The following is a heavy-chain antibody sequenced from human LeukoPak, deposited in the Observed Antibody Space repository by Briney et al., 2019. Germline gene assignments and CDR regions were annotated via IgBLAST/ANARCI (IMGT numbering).Heavy chain of an antibody. J-gene: IGHJ6*02. CDR2: IKQDGSEK. CDR3: AVPRDIVVVVAATSYYGMDV. D-gene: IGHD2-15*01. Sequence: GGSLRLSCAASGFTFSSYWMSRVRQAPGKGLEWVANIKQDGSEKYYVDSVKGRFTISRDNAKNSLYLQMNSLRAEDTAVYYCAVPRDIVVVVAATSYYGMDVWGQGTTVTVSS. V-gene: IGHV3-7*01. CDR1: GFTFSSYW.